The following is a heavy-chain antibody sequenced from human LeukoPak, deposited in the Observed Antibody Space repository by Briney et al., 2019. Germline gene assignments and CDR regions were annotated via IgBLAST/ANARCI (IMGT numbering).Heavy chain of an antibody. CDR1: GGSISSGGYY. J-gene: IGHJ4*02. CDR2: IYYSGST. D-gene: IGHD5-18*01. CDR3: ARGHIQLLDY. Sequence: SQTLSLTCTVSGGSISSGGYYWSWIRQHPGKGPEWIGYIYYSGSTYYNPSLKSRVTISVDTSKNQFSLKLSSVTAADTAVYYCARGHIQLLDYWGQGTLVTVSS. V-gene: IGHV4-31*03.